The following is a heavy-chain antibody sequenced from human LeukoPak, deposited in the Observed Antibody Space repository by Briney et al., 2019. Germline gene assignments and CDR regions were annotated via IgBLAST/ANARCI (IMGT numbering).Heavy chain of an antibody. CDR2: IYYSGST. CDR1: GGSISGYY. J-gene: IGHJ3*02. V-gene: IGHV4-59*01. CDR3: ARVLRVVVPAANDAFDI. D-gene: IGHD2-2*01. Sequence: PSETLSLTCAVSGGSISGYYWSWIRQPPGKGLEWIGYIYYSGSTNYNPSLKSRVTISVDTSKNQFSLKLSSVTAADTAVYYCARVLRVVVPAANDAFDIWGQGTMVTVSS.